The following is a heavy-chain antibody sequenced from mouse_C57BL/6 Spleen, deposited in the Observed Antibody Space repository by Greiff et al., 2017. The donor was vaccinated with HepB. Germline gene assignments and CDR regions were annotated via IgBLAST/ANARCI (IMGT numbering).Heavy chain of an antibody. CDR2: ISSGNSTI. CDR3: ARVKTAHYYAMDY. CDR1: GFTFSDYG. J-gene: IGHJ4*01. D-gene: IGHD3-2*01. V-gene: IGHV5-17*01. Sequence: EVMLVESGGGLVKPGGSLKLSCAASGFTFSDYGMHWVRQAPEKGLEWVAYISSGNSTIYYADTVKGRFTISRDNDKNTLFLQMTSLRSEDTAMYYCARVKTAHYYAMDYWGQGTSVTVSS.